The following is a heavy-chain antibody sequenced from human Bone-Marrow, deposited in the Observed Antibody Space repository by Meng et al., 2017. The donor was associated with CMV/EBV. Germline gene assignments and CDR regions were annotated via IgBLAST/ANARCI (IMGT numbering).Heavy chain of an antibody. V-gene: IGHV4-30-4*08. J-gene: IGHJ4*02. CDR2: ISYSGST. CDR3: ARVDFWGGYDGDD. D-gene: IGHD3-3*01. Sequence: SWVRQAPRKGLEWIGYISYSGSTYYNPSLKSRVTISVDTFKNQFSLKLSCVTAADTAVYYCARVDFWGGYDGDDWGQGTPVTVSS.